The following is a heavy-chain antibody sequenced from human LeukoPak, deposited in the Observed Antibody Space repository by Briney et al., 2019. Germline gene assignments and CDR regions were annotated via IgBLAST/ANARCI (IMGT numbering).Heavy chain of an antibody. CDR2: IAPSGGSR. CDR3: ARGFNTKWCIDF. V-gene: IGHV1-46*02. Sequence: GASVKVSCKASGDTLDIYQIHWVRQAPGQGLEWMGIIAPSGGSRSHTQKFQGRVTMTRDTSTSTFYMELSSLRSEDTAVYYCARGFNTKWCIDFWGQGTLVTVSS. D-gene: IGHD2-8*02. CDR1: GDTLDIYQ. J-gene: IGHJ4*02.